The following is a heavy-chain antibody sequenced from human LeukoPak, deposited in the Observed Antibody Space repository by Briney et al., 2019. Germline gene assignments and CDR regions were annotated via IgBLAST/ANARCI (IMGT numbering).Heavy chain of an antibody. J-gene: IGHJ5*02. CDR3: ARLYGNWFDP. D-gene: IGHD2-8*01. V-gene: IGHV4-59*01. Sequence: SETLSLTCTVSGGSISSYYWSWIRQPPGKGLEWIGYIYYSGNTNYNPSLKSRVTISVDTSKNQFSLKLSSVTAADTAVYYCARLYGNWFDPWGQGTLVTVSS. CDR1: GGSISSYY. CDR2: IYYSGNT.